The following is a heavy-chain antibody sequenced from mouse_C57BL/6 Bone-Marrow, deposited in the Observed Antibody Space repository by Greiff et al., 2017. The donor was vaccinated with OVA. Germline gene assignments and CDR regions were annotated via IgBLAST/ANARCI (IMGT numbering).Heavy chain of an antibody. CDR2: IDPENGDT. J-gene: IGHJ2*01. Sequence: VQLKQSGAELVRPGASVKLSCTASGFNIKDDYMHWVKQRPEQGLEWIGWIDPENGDTEYASKFQGKATITVDTSSNTAYLQLSSLTSEYSAVYYCTTGGHSYFGLWGPGPTLPVSS. CDR3: TTGGHSYFGL. V-gene: IGHV14-4*01. CDR1: GFNIKDDY.